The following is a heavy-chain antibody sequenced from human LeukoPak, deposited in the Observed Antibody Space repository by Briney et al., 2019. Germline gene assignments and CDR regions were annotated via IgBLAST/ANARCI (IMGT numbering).Heavy chain of an antibody. Sequence: PGRSLRLSCAASGFTFSSYGMHWVRQAPGKGLEWVAVIWYDGSNKYYADSVKGRFTISRDNSKNTLYLQMNNLRAEDTALYYCARDRSRWSRNAAFDVWGQGTMVAVSS. V-gene: IGHV3-33*01. CDR3: ARDRSRWSRNAAFDV. D-gene: IGHD5-24*01. CDR2: IWYDGSNK. J-gene: IGHJ3*01. CDR1: GFTFSSYG.